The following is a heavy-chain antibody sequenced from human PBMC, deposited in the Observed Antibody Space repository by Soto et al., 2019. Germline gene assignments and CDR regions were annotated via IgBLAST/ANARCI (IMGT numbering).Heavy chain of an antibody. V-gene: IGHV3-23*01. CDR2: ISGSGGST. CDR1: GFTFSSYA. J-gene: IGHJ4*02. CDR3: EKGTMMGGMLSSVGY. D-gene: IGHD3-22*01. Sequence: GGSLRLSCAASGFTFSSYAMSWVRQAPGKGLEWVSAISGSGGSTYYADSVKGRFTISRDNSKNTLYLQMNSLRAEDTAVYYCEKGTMMGGMLSSVGYWGQGTLVTVSS.